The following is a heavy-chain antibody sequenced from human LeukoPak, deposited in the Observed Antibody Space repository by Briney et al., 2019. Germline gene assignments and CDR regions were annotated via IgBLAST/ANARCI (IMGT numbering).Heavy chain of an antibody. CDR2: ISYDGSNK. CDR1: GFTFTNYA. D-gene: IGHD6-13*01. CDR3: ARDLLSGSRRVAAAAV. J-gene: IGHJ4*02. V-gene: IGHV3-30*04. Sequence: PGGSLRLSCAASGFTFTNYAMHWVRQAPGKGLEWVALISYDGSNKYYADSVKGRFTISRDNSKNTLYLQMNNLRVEDSAIYYCARDLLSGSRRVAAAAVWGQGTLVTVSS.